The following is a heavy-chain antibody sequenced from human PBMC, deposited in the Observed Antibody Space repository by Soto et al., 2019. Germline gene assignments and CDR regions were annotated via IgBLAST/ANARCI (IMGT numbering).Heavy chain of an antibody. D-gene: IGHD1-26*01. J-gene: IGHJ6*02. CDR2: INAANGDT. Sequence: ASVKVSCKASGYTFTSYALHWVRQARGERPEWMGWINAANGDTKYSKKFQGRVTITRDTSASTGYMELSSLRSEDTAVYFCGRSVVGATGEILYNAMDVWGQGTAVTVS. V-gene: IGHV1-3*01. CDR3: GRSVVGATGEILYNAMDV. CDR1: GYTFTSYA.